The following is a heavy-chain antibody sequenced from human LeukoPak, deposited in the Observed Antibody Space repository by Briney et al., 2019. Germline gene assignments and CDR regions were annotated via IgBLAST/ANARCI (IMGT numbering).Heavy chain of an antibody. D-gene: IGHD6-6*01. CDR1: GYTFTGYY. CDR3: ARTSSIAARMLFDY. CDR2: INPNSGGT. V-gene: IGHV1-2*02. Sequence: ASVKVSCKASGYTFTGYYMHWVRQAPGQGLEWMGWINPNSGGTNYAQKFQGRVTMTRDTSISTAYMELSRLRPDDTAVYYCARTSSIAARMLFDYWGQGTLVTVSS. J-gene: IGHJ4*02.